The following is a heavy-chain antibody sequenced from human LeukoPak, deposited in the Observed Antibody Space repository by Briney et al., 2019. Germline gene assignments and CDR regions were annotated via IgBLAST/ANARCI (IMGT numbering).Heavy chain of an antibody. J-gene: IGHJ4*02. Sequence: ASETLSLTCAVYGGPFSGYYWSWIRQPPGKGLEWIGEINHSGSTNYNPSLKSRVTISVDTSKNQFSLKLSSVTAADTAVYYCARGLGPGYFDYWGQGTLVTVSS. D-gene: IGHD7-27*01. V-gene: IGHV4-34*01. CDR2: INHSGST. CDR3: ARGLGPGYFDY. CDR1: GGPFSGYY.